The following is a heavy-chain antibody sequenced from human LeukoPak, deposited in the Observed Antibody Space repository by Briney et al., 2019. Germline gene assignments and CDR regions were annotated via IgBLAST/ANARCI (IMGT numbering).Heavy chain of an antibody. CDR1: GGTFSSYA. V-gene: IGHV7-4-1*02. CDR3: ARDRVVVPAAIVWFDP. CDR2: INTNTGNP. D-gene: IGHD2-2*02. J-gene: IGHJ5*02. Sequence: ASVKVSCKASGGTFSSYAISWVRQAPGQGLEWMGWINTNTGNPTYAQGFTGRFVFSLDTSVSTAYLQISSLKAEDTAVYCCARDRVVVPAAIVWFDPWGQGTLVTVSP.